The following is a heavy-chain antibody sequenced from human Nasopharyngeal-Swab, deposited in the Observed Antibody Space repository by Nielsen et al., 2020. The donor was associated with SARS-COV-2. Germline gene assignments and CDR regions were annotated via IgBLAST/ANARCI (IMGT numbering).Heavy chain of an antibody. Sequence: GESLKISCAASGFTFSDYYMSWIRQAPGKGLEWVGRIKSKTDGGTTDYAAPVKGRFTISRDDSKNTLYLQMNSLKTEDTAVYYCTTNHAYYGDYYWGQGTLVTVSS. CDR1: GFTFSDYY. CDR3: TTNHAYYGDYY. J-gene: IGHJ4*02. D-gene: IGHD4-17*01. CDR2: IKSKTDGGTT. V-gene: IGHV3-15*01.